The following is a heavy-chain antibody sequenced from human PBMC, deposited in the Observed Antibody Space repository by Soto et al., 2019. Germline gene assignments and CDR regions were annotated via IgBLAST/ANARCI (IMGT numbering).Heavy chain of an antibody. CDR3: ARDRHNNFFDP. V-gene: IGHV4-31*03. CDR2: IYYSGST. Sequence: SETLSLTCTVSGASMSSGGYYWTWIRQSPGKGLEWIGYIYYSGSTYHNPSLESRVAISLDTSRSQFSLTLHSVTAADTAIYYCARDRHNNFFDPWGQG. J-gene: IGHJ5*02. CDR1: GASMSSGGYY. D-gene: IGHD6-6*01.